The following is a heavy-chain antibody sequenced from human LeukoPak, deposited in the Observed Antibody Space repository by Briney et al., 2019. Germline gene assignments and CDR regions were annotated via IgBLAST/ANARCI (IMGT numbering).Heavy chain of an antibody. Sequence: SETLSLTCAVYGGSFSDYYWSWIRQPPGKGLEWIGESSHSRSTNYNPSLKSRVTISAHTSKNQFSLKLSSVTAADTALYYCARGRGSSSPFQYWGQGTLVTVSS. D-gene: IGHD2-2*01. CDR3: ARGRGSSSPFQY. CDR1: GGSFSDYY. V-gene: IGHV4-34*01. J-gene: IGHJ1*01. CDR2: SSHSRST.